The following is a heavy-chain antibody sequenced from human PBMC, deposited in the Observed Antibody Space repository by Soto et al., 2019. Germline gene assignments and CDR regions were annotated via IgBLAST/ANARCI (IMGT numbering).Heavy chain of an antibody. Sequence: QVQLQESGPGLVKPSGTLSLTCAVSGGSVSSSNWWSWVRQPPGKGLEWIGKIYHSGSTNYNPSLKSRVTISVDKSKNQFSLKLSSVTAADTAVYYCARVYMVRGTIIRYFDYWGQGTLVTVSS. D-gene: IGHD3-10*01. J-gene: IGHJ4*02. CDR2: IYHSGST. V-gene: IGHV4-4*02. CDR3: ARVYMVRGTIIRYFDY. CDR1: GGSVSSSNW.